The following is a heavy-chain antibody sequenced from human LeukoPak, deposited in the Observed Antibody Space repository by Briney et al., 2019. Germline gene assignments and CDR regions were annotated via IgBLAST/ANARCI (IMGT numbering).Heavy chain of an antibody. Sequence: ASVKVSCKASGYTFTGFHMHWVRQAPGQGLEWMGWINPNSGGTNYAQKFQGRVTMTRDTSISTVYMELRSLRSDDTAVYYCARWITINWFDPWGQGTLVTVSS. CDR1: GYTFTGFH. V-gene: IGHV1-2*02. CDR3: ARWITINWFDP. J-gene: IGHJ5*02. CDR2: INPNSGGT. D-gene: IGHD3-10*01.